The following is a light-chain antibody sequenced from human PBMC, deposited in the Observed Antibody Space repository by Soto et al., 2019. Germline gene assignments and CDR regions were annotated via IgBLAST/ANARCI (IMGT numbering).Light chain of an antibody. CDR2: GAS. J-gene: IGKJ3*01. CDR1: QSVSSSY. V-gene: IGKV3-20*01. CDR3: QQYGSSLFT. Sequence: EIVLTQSPGTLSLSPGERATLSCRASQSVSSSYLAWYQQKPGQAPRLLIYGASSRATGIPDRFSGSGSGTDFPLTISRLEPEDFAVYNCQQYGSSLFTFGPGTKVDIK.